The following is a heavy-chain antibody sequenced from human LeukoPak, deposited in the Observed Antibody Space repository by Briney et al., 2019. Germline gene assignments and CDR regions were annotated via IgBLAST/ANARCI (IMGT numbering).Heavy chain of an antibody. D-gene: IGHD2-15*01. V-gene: IGHV3-23*01. J-gene: IGHJ4*02. CDR3: AKSPRSGGSGYFDY. Sequence: PGGSLRLSCAASVFTLSSYAMSGVRQAPGKGLEWVSAISGSGGSTYYADSVKGRFTISRDNSKNTLYLQMNSLRAEDTAVYYCAKSPRSGGSGYFDYWGQGTLVTVSS. CDR2: ISGSGGST. CDR1: VFTLSSYA.